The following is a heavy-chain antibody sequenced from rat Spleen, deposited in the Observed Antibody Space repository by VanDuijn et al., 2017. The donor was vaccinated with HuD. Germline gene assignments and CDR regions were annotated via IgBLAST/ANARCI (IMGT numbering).Heavy chain of an antibody. CDR1: GFTYSNYA. CDR3: ATHDNRKGSFDY. J-gene: IGHJ2*01. CDR2: IIYDGSST. D-gene: IGHD1-10*01. Sequence: EVQLVESGGGLVQPGRSLKLSCAASGFTYSNYAMAWVRQSPKKGLEWVATIIYDGSSTYYRDSVKGRFTISRDNAKSTLYLQMDSLRSEDTATYYCATHDNRKGSFDYWGQGVMVTVSS. V-gene: IGHV5-7*01.